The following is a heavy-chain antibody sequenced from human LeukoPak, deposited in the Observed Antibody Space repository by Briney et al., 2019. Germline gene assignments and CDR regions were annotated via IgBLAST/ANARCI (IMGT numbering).Heavy chain of an antibody. V-gene: IGHV3-7*03. CDR3: ANEIRPNDY. CDR2: IKQDGSEK. D-gene: IGHD4-17*01. J-gene: IGHJ4*02. Sequence: GGSLRLSCATSGFTFSDYWMNWVRQAPGKGLEWVANIKQDGSEKYYVGSVKGRFTISRDNSKNTLYLQMNSLRAEDTAVYYCANEIRPNDYWGQGTQVTVSS. CDR1: GFTFSDYW.